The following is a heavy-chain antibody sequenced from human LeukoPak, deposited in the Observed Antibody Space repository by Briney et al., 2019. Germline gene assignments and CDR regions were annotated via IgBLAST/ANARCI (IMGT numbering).Heavy chain of an antibody. CDR2: INPSGGST. CDR1: GYTFINYY. J-gene: IGHJ1*01. Sequence: ASVKVSCKASGYTFINYYIHWVRQAPGQGLEWMGIINPSGGSTSYAQKFQGRVTMTRDTSTSTVYMELSSQRSEDTAVYYCARSIGISGTDHWGQGTLVTVSS. V-gene: IGHV1-46*01. CDR3: ARSIGISGTDH. D-gene: IGHD1-20*01.